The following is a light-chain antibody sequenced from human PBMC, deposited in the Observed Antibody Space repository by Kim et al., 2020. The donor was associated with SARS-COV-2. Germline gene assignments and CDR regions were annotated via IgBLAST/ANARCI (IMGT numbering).Light chain of an antibody. Sequence: EIVLTQSPATLSVSPGERATLSCRASQSVSSYLAWYQQKPGQAPRLLIYDASTRPSGIPARFSGSGSGTDFTLTISSLEPEDFAVSYCQQRSNCPPITFGQGTRLEIK. CDR3: QQRSNCPPIT. CDR2: DAS. CDR1: QSVSSY. V-gene: IGKV3-11*01. J-gene: IGKJ5*01.